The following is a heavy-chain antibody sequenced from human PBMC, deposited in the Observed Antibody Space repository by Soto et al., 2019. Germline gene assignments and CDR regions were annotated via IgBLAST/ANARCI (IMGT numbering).Heavy chain of an antibody. CDR2: ISSSSSYI. CDR1: GFTFSSYS. Sequence: PGGSLRLSCAASGFTFSSYSMNWVRQAPGKGLEWVSSISSSSSYIYYADSVKGRFTISRDNAKNSLYLQMNSLRAEDTAVYYCARGEDIVVVPAAAHYYYYGMDVWGQGTTVTVSS. V-gene: IGHV3-21*01. CDR3: ARGEDIVVVPAAAHYYYYGMDV. J-gene: IGHJ6*02. D-gene: IGHD2-2*01.